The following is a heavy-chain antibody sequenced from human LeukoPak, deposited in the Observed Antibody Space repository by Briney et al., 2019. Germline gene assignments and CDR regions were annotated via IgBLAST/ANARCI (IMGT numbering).Heavy chain of an antibody. J-gene: IGHJ6*03. D-gene: IGHD6-13*01. CDR3: ARGRGLAAGYLRLFYYYYMDV. V-gene: IGHV1-2*02. CDR1: GYMFTTYY. Sequence: ASVKVSCKTSGYMFTTYYPHWVGQAPGQGLEWMGWINPHSGGTNYAQKFQGRVTMTRDTSISTVYMELSSLRSDDTAVYYCARGRGLAAGYLRLFYYYYMDVWGKGTTVTIS. CDR2: INPHSGGT.